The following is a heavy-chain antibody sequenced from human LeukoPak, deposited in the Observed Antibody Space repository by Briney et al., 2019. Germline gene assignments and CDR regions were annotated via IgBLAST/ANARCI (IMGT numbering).Heavy chain of an antibody. Sequence: TSGTLSLTCGVSGGSITTTNWWSWVRQPPGQGLEWIGEISLTGFTNYNPSLDSRVTMSLDQPKNQLSLNLSSVTAADTAIYYCSRENGAFSPFGFWGQGTLVTVPS. CDR1: GGSITTTNW. CDR3: SRENGAFSPFGF. V-gene: IGHV4-4*02. J-gene: IGHJ4*02. CDR2: ISLTGFT. D-gene: IGHD2-8*01.